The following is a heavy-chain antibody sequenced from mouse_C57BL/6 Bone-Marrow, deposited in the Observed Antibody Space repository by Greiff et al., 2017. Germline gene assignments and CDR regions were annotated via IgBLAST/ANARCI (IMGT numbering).Heavy chain of an antibody. CDR1: GYAFSSSW. V-gene: IGHV1-82*01. CDR2: IYPGDGDT. J-gene: IGHJ1*03. CDR3: GRYGSSYGWCFDV. Sequence: VQLQQSGPELVKPGASVKISCKASGYAFSSSWMNWVKQRPGKGLEGIGRIYPGDGDTNYNGKLKGKATLTADKSSSSAYVHLRSLTSEDSAVSFCGRYGSSYGWCFDVWGTGTTVTVSS. D-gene: IGHD1-1*01.